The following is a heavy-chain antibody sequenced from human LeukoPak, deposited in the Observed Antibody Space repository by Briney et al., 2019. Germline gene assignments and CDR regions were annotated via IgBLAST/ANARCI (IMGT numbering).Heavy chain of an antibody. CDR3: ARTGGSFYFYYYMDV. V-gene: IGHV4-39*07. CDR1: GCSISSSSYY. CDR2: IYYSGGT. J-gene: IGHJ6*03. D-gene: IGHD3-10*01. Sequence: SETLSFTCTVSGCSISSSSYYWGWIRQPPGKGLEWIGSIYYSGGTYYNPSLKSRVTISIDTSKNQSSLKVSSVTAADTAVYFCARTGGSFYFYYYMDVWGKGTSVTVSS.